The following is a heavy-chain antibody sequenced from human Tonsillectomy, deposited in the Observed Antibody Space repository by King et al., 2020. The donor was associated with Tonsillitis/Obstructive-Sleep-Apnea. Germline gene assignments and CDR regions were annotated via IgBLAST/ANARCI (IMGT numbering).Heavy chain of an antibody. Sequence: DVQLVESGGGLVQPGGSLRLSCAASGFTFRRYAMTWVRQAPGKGLEWVSVISASGGSTFYADSVKGRFTISRDNSKNTLYLQMHSLRAEDTAVYYCAKDYYDFWSGYPPYYFDSWGQGTLVTVSS. D-gene: IGHD3-3*01. CDR2: ISASGGST. CDR3: AKDYYDFWSGYPPYYFDS. J-gene: IGHJ4*02. V-gene: IGHV3-23*04. CDR1: GFTFRRYA.